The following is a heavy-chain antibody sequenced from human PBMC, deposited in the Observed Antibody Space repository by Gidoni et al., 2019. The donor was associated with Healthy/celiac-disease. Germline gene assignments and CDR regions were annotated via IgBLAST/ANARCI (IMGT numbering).Heavy chain of an antibody. V-gene: IGHV2-70*15. D-gene: IGHD2-8*02. CDR2: IDWDDDK. J-gene: IGHJ4*01. Sequence: QVTLRESGPALVKPTQTLTLTCTFSGFSLSTSGMCVSWIRQPPGKALEWLARIDWDDDKYYGTSLKTRLTISKDTSKNQVVLTMTNMDPVDTATYYCARISGTGSYVDYWGQGTLVTVSS. CDR3: ARISGTGSYVDY. CDR1: GFSLSTSGMC.